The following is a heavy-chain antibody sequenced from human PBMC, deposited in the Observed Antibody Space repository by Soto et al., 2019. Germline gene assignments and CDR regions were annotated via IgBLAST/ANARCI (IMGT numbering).Heavy chain of an antibody. Sequence: GGSLRLSCATSGFSFNTYPMTWVRQAPGKGLEWVASISSTAGRTSSYADSVKGRFAIARDFSDNSVYLEMNNLRVDDTAVYFCAKGVLSFHYGMEVWGQGTTVTVS. J-gene: IGHJ6*02. V-gene: IGHV3-23*01. CDR2: ISSTAGRTS. CDR1: GFSFNTYP. D-gene: IGHD3-10*01. CDR3: AKGVLSFHYGMEV.